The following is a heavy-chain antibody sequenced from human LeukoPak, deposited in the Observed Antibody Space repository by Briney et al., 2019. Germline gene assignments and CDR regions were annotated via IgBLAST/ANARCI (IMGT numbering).Heavy chain of an antibody. CDR3: ARLSAGVATTGYYYYGMDV. J-gene: IGHJ6*02. CDR2: IITILGIA. V-gene: IGHV1-69*04. CDR1: GGTFSSYA. D-gene: IGHD5-12*01. Sequence: ASVKVSCKASGGTFSSYAISWVRQAPGQGLEWMGRIITILGIANYAQKFQGRVTITADKSTSTAYMALSSLRSEDTAVYYCARLSAGVATTGYYYYGMDVWGQGTTVTVSS.